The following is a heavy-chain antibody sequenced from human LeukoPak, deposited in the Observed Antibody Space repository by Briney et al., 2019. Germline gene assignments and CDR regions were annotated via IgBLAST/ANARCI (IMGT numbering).Heavy chain of an antibody. J-gene: IGHJ5*02. CDR2: IYYSGST. Sequence: PSETLSLTCTVSGGSISSGGYYWSWIRQHPGKGLEWIGYIYYSGSTYYNPSLKSRVTISVDTSKNQFSLKLSSVTAADTAVYYCARTGPGRHTGNWFDPWGQGTLVTVSS. CDR3: ARTGPGRHTGNWFDP. D-gene: IGHD5-18*01. CDR1: GGSISSGGYY. V-gene: IGHV4-31*03.